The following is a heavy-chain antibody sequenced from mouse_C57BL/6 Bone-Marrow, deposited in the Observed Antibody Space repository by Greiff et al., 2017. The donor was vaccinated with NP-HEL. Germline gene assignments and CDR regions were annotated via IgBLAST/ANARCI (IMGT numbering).Heavy chain of an antibody. J-gene: IGHJ3*01. D-gene: IGHD2-2*01. CDR2: INPNNGGT. CDR1: GYTFTDYY. CDR3: ARLMVTTAY. Sequence: VQLQQSGPELVKPGASVKISCKASGYTFTDYYMNWVKQSHGKSLEWIGDINPNNGGTSYNQKFKGKATLTVDKSSSTAYMELRSLTSEDSAVYYCARLMVTTAYWGQGTLVTVSA. V-gene: IGHV1-26*01.